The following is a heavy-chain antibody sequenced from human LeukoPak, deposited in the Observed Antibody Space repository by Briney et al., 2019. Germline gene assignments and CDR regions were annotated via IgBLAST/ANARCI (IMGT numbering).Heavy chain of an antibody. J-gene: IGHJ4*02. CDR2: IYNTGST. CDR3: SNAHFRDY. CDR1: GFTVSTNC. D-gene: IGHD2/OR15-2a*01. V-gene: IGHV3-53*04. Sequence: PAGTLTLSCAASGFTVSTNCMIWVRQPPGKGLEWVSVIYNTGSTYNADSVKGRFTISRHNSKNTVYLQMNNLRAEDTAIYYCSNAHFRDYWGQGTLVTVSS.